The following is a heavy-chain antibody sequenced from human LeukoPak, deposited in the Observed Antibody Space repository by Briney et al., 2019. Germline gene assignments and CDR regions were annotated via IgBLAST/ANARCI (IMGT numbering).Heavy chain of an antibody. D-gene: IGHD6-19*01. V-gene: IGHV1-18*04. Sequence: GASVKVSCKASGYTFTSYGISWVRQAPGQGLEWMGWISAYNGNTNYAQKLQGRVTMTTDTSTSTAYMELRSLRSDDTAVYYCARDDSSGWYSYYYYYYGMDVRGKGATVTVSS. CDR2: ISAYNGNT. J-gene: IGHJ6*04. CDR3: ARDDSSGWYSYYYYYYGMDV. CDR1: GYTFTSYG.